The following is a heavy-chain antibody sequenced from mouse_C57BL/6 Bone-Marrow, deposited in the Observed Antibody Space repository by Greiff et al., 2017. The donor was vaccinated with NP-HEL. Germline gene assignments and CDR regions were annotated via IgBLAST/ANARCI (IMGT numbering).Heavy chain of an antibody. CDR1: GYTFTSYG. J-gene: IGHJ3*01. V-gene: IGHV1-81*01. CDR3: AQYYYGPFAY. CDR2: IYPRSGNT. Sequence: VQRVESGAELARPGASVKLSCKASGYTFTSYGISWVKQRTGQGLEWIGEIYPRSGNTYYNEKFKGKATLTADKSSSTAYMELRSLTSEDSAVYFCAQYYYGPFAYWGQGTLVTVSA. D-gene: IGHD1-1*01.